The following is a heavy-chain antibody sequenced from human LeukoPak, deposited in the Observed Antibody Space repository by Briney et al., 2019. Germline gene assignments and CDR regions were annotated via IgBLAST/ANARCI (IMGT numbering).Heavy chain of an antibody. J-gene: IGHJ4*02. D-gene: IGHD2-2*01. CDR1: GYSISSGYY. V-gene: IGHV4-38-2*01. CDR3: ANYQLLSHSFDY. Sequence: SETLSLTCAVSGYSISSGYYWGWIRQPPGKGLEWIGSIYHSGSTYYNPSLKSRVTISVDTSKNQFSLKLSSETAADTAVYYCANYQLLSHSFDYWGQGTLVTVSS. CDR2: IYHSGST.